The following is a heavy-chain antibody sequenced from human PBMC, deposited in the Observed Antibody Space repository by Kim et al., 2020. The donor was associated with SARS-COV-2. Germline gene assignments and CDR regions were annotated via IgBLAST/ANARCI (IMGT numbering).Heavy chain of an antibody. CDR3: ASDYGDFTTYWYFDL. CDR1: GGTFSSYA. CDR2: IIPILGIA. V-gene: IGHV1-69*04. D-gene: IGHD4-17*01. J-gene: IGHJ2*01. Sequence: SVKVSCKASGGTFSSYAISWVRQAPGQGLEWMGRIIPILGIANYAQKFQGRVTITADKSTSTAYMELSSLRSEDTAVYYCASDYGDFTTYWYFDLWGRGTLVTVSS.